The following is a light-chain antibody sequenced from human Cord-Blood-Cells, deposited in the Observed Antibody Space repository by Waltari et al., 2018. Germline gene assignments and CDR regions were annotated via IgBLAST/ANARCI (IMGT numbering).Light chain of an antibody. V-gene: IGKV1-8*01. Sequence: AIRMTQSPSSFSASTGARVTITCRASQGISSYLAWYQQKPGKAPKLLIYAASTLQSGVPSMFSGSRAGTDLTRTISCLQSEDLATYYCQQYYSYPRTFGQRTKVEIK. CDR3: QQYYSYPRT. J-gene: IGKJ1*01. CDR1: QGISSY. CDR2: AAS.